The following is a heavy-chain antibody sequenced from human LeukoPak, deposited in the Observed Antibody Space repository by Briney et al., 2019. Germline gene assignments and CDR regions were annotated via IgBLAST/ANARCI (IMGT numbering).Heavy chain of an antibody. V-gene: IGHV1-18*01. J-gene: IGHJ5*02. CDR1: GYTFTSYG. CDR3: AKEGGGRTSCCNWFDP. D-gene: IGHD2-2*01. Sequence: GASVKVSCKASGYTFTSYGISWVRQAPGQGLEWMGWISAYNGNTNYAQKLQGRVTMTTDTSTSTAYMELRSLRSDDTAVYYCAKEGGGRTSCCNWFDPWGQGARVTVSS. CDR2: ISAYNGNT.